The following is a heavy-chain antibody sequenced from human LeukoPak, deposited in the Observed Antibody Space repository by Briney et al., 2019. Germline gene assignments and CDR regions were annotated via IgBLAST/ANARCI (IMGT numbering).Heavy chain of an antibody. CDR3: ARGFYITGTDY. J-gene: IGHJ4*02. CDR1: GYAFSDYY. D-gene: IGHD3-3*01. Sequence: ASVRVSCKASGYAFSDYYMHWVRQAPGQGLEWMGWINPNIGGTNYAQEFQGRVTMTRDTSINTAYLGLTSLRFDDTAVYYCARGFYITGTDYWGQGTLVTVSS. CDR2: INPNIGGT. V-gene: IGHV1-2*02.